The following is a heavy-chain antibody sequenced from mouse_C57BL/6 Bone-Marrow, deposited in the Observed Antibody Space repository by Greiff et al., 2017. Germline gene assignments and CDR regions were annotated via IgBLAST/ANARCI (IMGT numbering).Heavy chain of an antibody. V-gene: IGHV1-64*01. D-gene: IGHD3-2*02. CDR3: ARRGRLVDY. Sequence: VQLQQPGAELVKPGASVKLSCKASGYTFTSSWMHWVKQRPGQGLEWIGMIHPNSGSTNYNETFKSKATLTVDKSSSPACMQRSSVTSGDSAVYYCARRGRLVDYWGQGTTLTVSS. CDR2: IHPNSGST. CDR1: GYTFTSSW. J-gene: IGHJ2*01.